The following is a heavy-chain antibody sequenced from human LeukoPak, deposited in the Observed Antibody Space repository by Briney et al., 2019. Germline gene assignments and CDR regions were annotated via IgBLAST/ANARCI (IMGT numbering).Heavy chain of an antibody. D-gene: IGHD3-3*01. CDR2: IYYTGST. Sequence: SETLSLTCTVSGGSISSSSYYWGWIRQPPGKGLEWIGSIYYTGSTYYNPSLKSRVTISVDTSKNQFSLKLSSVTAADTAVYYCARCRAYYDFWEAGVGNAFDIWGQGTMVTVSS. V-gene: IGHV4-39*07. J-gene: IGHJ3*02. CDR3: ARCRAYYDFWEAGVGNAFDI. CDR1: GGSISSSSYY.